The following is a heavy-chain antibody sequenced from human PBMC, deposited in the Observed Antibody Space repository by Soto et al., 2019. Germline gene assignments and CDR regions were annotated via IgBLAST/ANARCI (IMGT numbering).Heavy chain of an antibody. CDR2: ISSSRSTK. CDR1: GFTFSSYS. CDR3: AREVYPIDY. J-gene: IGHJ4*02. Sequence: GGSLRLSCAAPGFTFSSYSMNWVRQAPGKGLEWVSYISSSRSTKYYAYSVKGKFTMSRDNAKNTLYLQMNSLIYEDMAVYYCAREVYPIDYWGQGTLVTVSS. V-gene: IGHV3-48*02. D-gene: IGHD2-8*01.